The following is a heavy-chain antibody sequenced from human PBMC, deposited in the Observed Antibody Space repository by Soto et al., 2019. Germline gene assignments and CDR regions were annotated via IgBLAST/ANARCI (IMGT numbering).Heavy chain of an antibody. CDR3: ARTAAAGKYYYGVDV. CDR2: IYPGDSDT. J-gene: IGHJ6*02. CDR1: GYSFITYW. D-gene: IGHD6-13*01. V-gene: IGHV5-51*01. Sequence: GESLKISGKGSGYSFITYWIGGVRQMPGKGLEWMGIIYPGDSDTRYSPSFQGQVTISADKSISTAYLQWSSLKASDTAMYYCARTAAAGKYYYGVDVWGQGTTVTVSS.